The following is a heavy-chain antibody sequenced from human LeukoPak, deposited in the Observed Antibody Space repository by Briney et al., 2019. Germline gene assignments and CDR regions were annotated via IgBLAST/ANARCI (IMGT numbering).Heavy chain of an antibody. CDR2: FDPEDGET. J-gene: IGHJ4*02. Sequence: ASVKASFKVSGYTLTELSMHWVRQAPGKGLEWMGGFDPEDGETIYAQKFQGRVTMTEDTSTDTAYMELSSLRSEDTAVYYCAREGPYSSSWYISYFDYWGQGTLVTVSS. CDR1: GYTLTELS. D-gene: IGHD6-13*01. CDR3: AREGPYSSSWYISYFDY. V-gene: IGHV1-24*01.